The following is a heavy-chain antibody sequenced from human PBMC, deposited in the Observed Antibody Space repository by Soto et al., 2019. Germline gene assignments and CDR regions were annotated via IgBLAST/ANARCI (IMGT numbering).Heavy chain of an antibody. CDR3: AREDRDRETGLVPAAIDGMDV. CDR1: GYTLTELS. CDR2: FDPEDGET. V-gene: IGHV1-24*01. D-gene: IGHD2-2*01. J-gene: IGHJ6*02. Sequence: ASVKVSCKVSGYTLTELSMHWVRQAPGKGLEWMGGFDPEDGETIYAQKFQGRVTMTEDTSTDTAYMELSSLRSDDTAVYYCAREDRDRETGLVPAAIDGMDVWGQGTKVTVSS.